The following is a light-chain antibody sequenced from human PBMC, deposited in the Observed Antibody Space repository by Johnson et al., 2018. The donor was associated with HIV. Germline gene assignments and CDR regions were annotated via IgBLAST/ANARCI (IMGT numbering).Light chain of an antibody. CDR1: SSNIGNNY. J-gene: IGLJ1*01. CDR3: GTWDSSLRVGF. Sequence: QSFLTQPPSVSAAPGQKVTISCSGSSSNIGNNYVSWYQQLPGTAPKLLIYDNNKRPSGIPDRFSGSKSGTSATLGITGLQTGDEADYYCGTWDSSLRVGFFGTGTKVTGL. V-gene: IGLV1-51*01. CDR2: DNN.